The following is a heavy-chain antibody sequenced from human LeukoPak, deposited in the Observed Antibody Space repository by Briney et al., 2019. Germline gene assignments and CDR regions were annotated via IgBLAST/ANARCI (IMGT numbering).Heavy chain of an antibody. CDR3: ARDVEGGTFDI. V-gene: IGHV3-7*03. J-gene: IGHJ3*02. CDR1: GFTFSRFW. D-gene: IGHD3-16*01. CDR2: IDQSGGRN. Sequence: GSLSLSCAASGFTFSRFWMNWVRQAPGRGLEWVANIDQSGGRNNYVDSVKGRFTNTRDNTKNSLFMEMSSLRADDTAVYSCARDVEGGTFDIWGQGTTVTVSS.